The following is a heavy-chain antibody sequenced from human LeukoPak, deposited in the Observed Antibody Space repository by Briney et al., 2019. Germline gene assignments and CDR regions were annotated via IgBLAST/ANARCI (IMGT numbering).Heavy chain of an antibody. D-gene: IGHD6-6*01. Sequence: GGSLRLFCAASGFTFSSYSMNWLRQAPGKGLQWVSYIAGSTIYYADSVKGRFTISRDNARNSLYLQMNSLRDDDTAVYYCARDRDSSFDYWGQGTLVTVSS. J-gene: IGHJ4*02. CDR3: ARDRDSSFDY. V-gene: IGHV3-48*02. CDR1: GFTFSSYS. CDR2: IAGSTI.